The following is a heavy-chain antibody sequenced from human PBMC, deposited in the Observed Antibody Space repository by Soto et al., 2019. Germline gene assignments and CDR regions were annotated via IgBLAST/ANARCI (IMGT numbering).Heavy chain of an antibody. Sequence: GGSLRLSCAASGFTFSSYSMHWVRQAPGKGLEWVAVISYDGSNKYYADSVKGRFTISRDNSKNTLYLQMNSLRAEDTAVYYCASLDSSGSGVAFDIWGQGTMVTVSS. CDR3: ASLDSSGSGVAFDI. J-gene: IGHJ3*02. CDR2: ISYDGSNK. CDR1: GFTFSSYS. D-gene: IGHD3-22*01. V-gene: IGHV3-30-3*01.